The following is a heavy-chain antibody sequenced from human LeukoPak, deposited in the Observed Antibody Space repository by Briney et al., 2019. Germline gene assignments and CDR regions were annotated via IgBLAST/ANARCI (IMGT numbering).Heavy chain of an antibody. D-gene: IGHD5-18*01. Sequence: PGGSLRLSCAASGFTFDDYAMHWVRQAPGKGLEWVSGISWNSGSIGYADSVKGRFTISGDNAKNSLYLQMNSLRAEDTALYYCAKDFTAMVRGGDYWGQGTLVTVSS. CDR2: ISWNSGSI. CDR3: AKDFTAMVRGGDY. V-gene: IGHV3-9*01. CDR1: GFTFDDYA. J-gene: IGHJ4*02.